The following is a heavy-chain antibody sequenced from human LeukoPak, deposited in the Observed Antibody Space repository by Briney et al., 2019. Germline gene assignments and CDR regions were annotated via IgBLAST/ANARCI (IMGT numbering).Heavy chain of an antibody. Sequence: ASVKVSCKASGYTFTCYYMHWVRQAPGQGLEWMGWINPNSGGTNYAQKFQGRVTMTRDTSIITACMEVSRLRSHDTGVYCCARGRARTYYDILTCYFSWFVPWGQGTLVTVSS. CDR3: ARGRARTYYDILTCYFSWFVP. D-gene: IGHD3-9*01. CDR1: GYTFTCYY. J-gene: IGHJ5*02. CDR2: INPNSGGT. V-gene: IGHV1-2*02.